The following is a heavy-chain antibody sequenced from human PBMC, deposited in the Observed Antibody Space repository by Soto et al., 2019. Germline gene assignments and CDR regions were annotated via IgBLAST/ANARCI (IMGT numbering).Heavy chain of an antibody. CDR3: ARGSTPRTNYYYYGMDV. J-gene: IGHJ6*02. V-gene: IGHV5-51*01. CDR2: IYPVDSDT. Sequence: GESLKISCKGSGYSFTSYWIGWVRQMPGKGLEWMGIIYPVDSDTRYSPSFQGQVTISADKSISTAYLQWSSLKASDTAMYYCARGSTPRTNYYYYGMDVWGQGTTVTVSS. CDR1: GYSFTSYW. D-gene: IGHD2-2*01.